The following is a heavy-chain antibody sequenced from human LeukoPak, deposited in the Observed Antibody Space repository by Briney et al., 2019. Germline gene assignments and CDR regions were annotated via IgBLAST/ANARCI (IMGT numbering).Heavy chain of an antibody. V-gene: IGHV4-59*02. D-gene: IGHD3-22*01. CDR1: GGSVSDYY. CDR3: ARVGGITMIVVLITDAFDI. J-gene: IGHJ3*02. Sequence: SETLSLTCTISGGSVSDYYWSWIRQSPGKGLEWIGYIYYTGSTTYNPSLKSRVTMSADTSKNQFSLNLNSVTAADTAVYYCARVGGITMIVVLITDAFDIWGQGTMVTVSS. CDR2: IYYTGST.